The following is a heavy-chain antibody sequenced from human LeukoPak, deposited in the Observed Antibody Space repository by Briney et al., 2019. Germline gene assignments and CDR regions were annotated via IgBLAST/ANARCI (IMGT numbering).Heavy chain of an antibody. J-gene: IGHJ4*02. Sequence: AASVKVSCKASGYTFTSYDINWVRQATGQGLEWMGWMNPNSGGTNYAQKFQGRVTMTRDTSISTAYMELSRLRSDDTAVYYCATNAAAGSFWGQGTLVTVSS. CDR1: GYTFTSYD. V-gene: IGHV1-2*02. CDR2: MNPNSGGT. D-gene: IGHD6-13*01. CDR3: ATNAAAGSF.